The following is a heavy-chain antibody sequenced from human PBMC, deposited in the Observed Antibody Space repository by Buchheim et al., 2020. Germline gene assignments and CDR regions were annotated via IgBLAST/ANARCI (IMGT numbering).Heavy chain of an antibody. D-gene: IGHD4-17*01. Sequence: EVQLVESGGGLVQPGGSLRLSCAASGFTFSSYWMSWVRQAPGKGLEWVANIKQDGSEKYYVDSVKGRFTISRDHSKNTLSLQMNSLRAEDTAVYFCSKDRPATVTTQYYDFPGVDVWGQGTT. CDR1: GFTFSSYW. J-gene: IGHJ6*02. V-gene: IGHV3-7*01. CDR3: SKDRPATVTTQYYDFPGVDV. CDR2: IKQDGSEK.